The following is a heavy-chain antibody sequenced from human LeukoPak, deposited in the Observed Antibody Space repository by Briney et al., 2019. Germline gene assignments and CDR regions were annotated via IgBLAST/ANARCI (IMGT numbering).Heavy chain of an antibody. CDR3: TRDVIRGANLGY. Sequence: GGSLRLSCAASGFSVSRNYMTWDRQAPGKGLEWVSVIYSGGRTDYADSVKGRFTISRDSSKNTLYLQMNSLRAEDTAVYYCTRDVIRGANLGYWGQGTLVTVSS. D-gene: IGHD3-10*01. V-gene: IGHV3-66*02. CDR2: IYSGGRT. CDR1: GFSVSRNY. J-gene: IGHJ4*02.